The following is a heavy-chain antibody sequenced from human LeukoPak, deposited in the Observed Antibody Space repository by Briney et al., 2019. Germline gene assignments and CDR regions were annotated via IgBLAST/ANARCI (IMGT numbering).Heavy chain of an antibody. Sequence: SVKLCCNASAYTFTSWDYSWARHPQGQGLEWMGGTSTYNGNTNYAQKLQGRVTMTTDKSTSTAYMELRSLRSDDTAVYYRARRFGMRVVVTADAFDIWGQGTMVTVSS. J-gene: IGHJ3*02. V-gene: IGHV1-18*01. CDR3: ARRFGMRVVVTADAFDI. CDR1: AYTFTSWD. D-gene: IGHD2-15*01. CDR2: TSTYNGNT.